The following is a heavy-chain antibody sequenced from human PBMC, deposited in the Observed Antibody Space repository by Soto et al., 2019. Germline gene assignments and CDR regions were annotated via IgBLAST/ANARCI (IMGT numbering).Heavy chain of an antibody. J-gene: IGHJ6*03. V-gene: IGHV3-48*02. D-gene: IGHD7-27*01. CDR3: ARDRTTNWGSPYYYYYMDV. CDR2: ISSSSSTI. CDR1: GFTFSSYS. Sequence: GGSLRLSCAASGFTFSSYSMNWVRQAPGKGLEWVSYISSSSSTIYYADSVKGRFTISRDNAKNSLYLQMNSLRDEDTAVYYCARDRTTNWGSPYYYYYMDVWGKGTTVTVSS.